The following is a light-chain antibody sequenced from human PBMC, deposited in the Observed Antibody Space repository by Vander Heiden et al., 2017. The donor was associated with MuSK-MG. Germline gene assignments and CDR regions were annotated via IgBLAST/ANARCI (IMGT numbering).Light chain of an antibody. CDR2: SNN. V-gene: IGLV1-47*02. Sequence: QSVPTQPPSAPGTPGQWVTISCSGRSSNIGSNYVYWYQQLPGTAPKLLIYSNNQRPSGGPDRFSGAKSGTSASLAISGVRSEDEADDYCAEWDDSLNGVVFGTGTKLTVL. CDR3: AEWDDSLNGVV. CDR1: SSNIGSNY. J-gene: IGLJ2*01.